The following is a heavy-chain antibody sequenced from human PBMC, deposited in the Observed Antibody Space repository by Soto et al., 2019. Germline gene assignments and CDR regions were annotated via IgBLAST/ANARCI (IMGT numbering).Heavy chain of an antibody. J-gene: IGHJ4*02. CDR1: GDSLKNHY. CDR3: ASPSMVPVDYFDF. Sequence: PSETLSLTCSVSGDSLKNHYWAWIRHSPGKGLEWIGNIYDSGSTNYSPALKSRVSMSVDTSKNLFSLKMNSVTAADTAVYYCASPSMVPVDYFDFWGQGTGVTASS. CDR2: IYDSGST. V-gene: IGHV4-59*11. D-gene: IGHD3-10*01.